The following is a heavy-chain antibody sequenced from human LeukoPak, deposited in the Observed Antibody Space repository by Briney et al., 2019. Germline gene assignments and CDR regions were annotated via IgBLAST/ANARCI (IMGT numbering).Heavy chain of an antibody. CDR3: TTDSERSGWPAGGY. CDR2: IKSKTDGGTT. D-gene: IGHD6-19*01. Sequence: GGSLRLSCAASGFTFSNAWMSWVRQAPGKGLEWVGRIKSKTDGGTTDYAAPVKGRFTISRDDSKNTLYLQMNSLKTEDTAAYYCTTDSERSGWPAGGYWGQGTLVTVSS. CDR1: GFTFSNAW. V-gene: IGHV3-15*01. J-gene: IGHJ4*02.